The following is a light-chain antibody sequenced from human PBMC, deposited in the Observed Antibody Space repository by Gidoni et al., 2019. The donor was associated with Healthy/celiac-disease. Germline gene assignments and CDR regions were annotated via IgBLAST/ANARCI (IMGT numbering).Light chain of an antibody. J-gene: IGKJ1*01. V-gene: IGKV2-28*01. CDR1: QSLLHSNGYNY. CDR2: LGS. Sequence: DIVMTQSPLSLPVTLGEPASISCRSSQSLLHSNGYNYLDWYLQKPGQSPQLLIYLGSNRASGVPDRFSGSGSGTDFTLKISRVEAEDVGVYYCMQALQTPRTFGQGTKVEIK. CDR3: MQALQTPRT.